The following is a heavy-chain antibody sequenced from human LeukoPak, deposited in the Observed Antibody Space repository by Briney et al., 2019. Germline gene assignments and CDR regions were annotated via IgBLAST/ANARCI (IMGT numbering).Heavy chain of an antibody. V-gene: IGHV1-18*01. CDR1: GYTFTSYV. J-gene: IGHJ3*02. CDR3: ARRDYYDILTGPGNAFDI. D-gene: IGHD3-9*01. CDR2: ISAYNGNT. Sequence: ALVKVSCKASGYTFTSYVISWVRQAPGQGLEWMGWISAYNGNTNYAPKVQGRVTMTTAASTSAAYMELRSLRSDDTAMYYCARRDYYDILTGPGNAFDIWGQGTMVTVSS.